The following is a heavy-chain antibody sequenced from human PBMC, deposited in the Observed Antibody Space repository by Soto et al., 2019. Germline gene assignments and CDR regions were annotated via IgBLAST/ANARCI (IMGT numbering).Heavy chain of an antibody. V-gene: IGHV1-69*13. CDR2: IIPIFGTA. J-gene: IGHJ6*02. CDR1: GGTFSSYA. Sequence: SVKVSCKASGGTFSSYAISWVRQAPGQGLEWMGGIIPIFGTANYAQKFQGRVTITADESTSTAYMELSSLRSEDTAVYYCARDIVVVPAAILYNYYYGMDVWGQGTTVTVSS. D-gene: IGHD2-2*01. CDR3: ARDIVVVPAAILYNYYYGMDV.